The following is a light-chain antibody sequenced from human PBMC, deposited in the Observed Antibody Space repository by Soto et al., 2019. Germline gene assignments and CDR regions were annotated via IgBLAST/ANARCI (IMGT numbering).Light chain of an antibody. V-gene: IGKV3-20*01. CDR1: QSVSSSY. CDR2: GAS. Sequence: EIVLTQSPGTLSLSPGERATLSCRASQSVSSSYLAWYQQKPGQAPSLLMYGASSRATGIPERFSGSGSGTDFTLTISRLEPEDFAVYYCQQYGSSPLTFGGGTKVDIK. CDR3: QQYGSSPLT. J-gene: IGKJ4*01.